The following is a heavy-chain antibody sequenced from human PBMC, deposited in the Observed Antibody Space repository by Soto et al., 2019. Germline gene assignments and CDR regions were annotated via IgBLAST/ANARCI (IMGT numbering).Heavy chain of an antibody. D-gene: IGHD6-13*01. CDR2: ISSSSSTI. J-gene: IGHJ4*02. Sequence: PGGSLRLSCAASGFTFSSFSMNWVRQAPGKGLEWVSYISSSSSTIYYADSVKGRFTISRDNAKNSLYLQMNSLRDEDTAVYYCARTRGSSSWAPRFDYWGQGTLVTASS. V-gene: IGHV3-48*02. CDR3: ARTRGSSSWAPRFDY. CDR1: GFTFSSFS.